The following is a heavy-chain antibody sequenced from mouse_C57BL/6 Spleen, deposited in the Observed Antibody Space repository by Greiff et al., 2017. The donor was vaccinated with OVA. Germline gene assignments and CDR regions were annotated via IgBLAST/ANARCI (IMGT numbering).Heavy chain of an antibody. Sequence: QVQLQQPGAELVRPGSSVKLSCKASGYTFTSYWMHWVKQRPIQGLEWIGNIDPSDSETHYNQKFKDKATLTVDESSSTAYMQLSSLTSEDSAVYYCARYKGAYAMDYWGQGTSVTVSS. CDR3: ARYKGAYAMDY. J-gene: IGHJ4*01. CDR2: IDPSDSET. V-gene: IGHV1-52*01. CDR1: GYTFTSYW. D-gene: IGHD1-3*01.